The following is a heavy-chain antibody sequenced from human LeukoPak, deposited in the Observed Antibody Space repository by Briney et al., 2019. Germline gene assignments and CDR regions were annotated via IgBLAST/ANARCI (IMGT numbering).Heavy chain of an antibody. D-gene: IGHD4-23*01. V-gene: IGHV1-69*05. J-gene: IGHJ3*02. CDR1: GGTFSSHA. Sequence: ASVKVSCKASGGTFSSHAISWVRQAPGQGLEWMGGIIPIFGTANYAQKFQGRVTITTDESTSTAYMELSSLRSEDTAVYYCATVVTQFGAFDIWGQGTMVTVSS. CDR3: ATVVTQFGAFDI. CDR2: IIPIFGTA.